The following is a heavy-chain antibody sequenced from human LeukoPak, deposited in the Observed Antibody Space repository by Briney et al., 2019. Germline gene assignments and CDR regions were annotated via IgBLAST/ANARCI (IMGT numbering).Heavy chain of an antibody. Sequence: SGPTLVNPTQTLTLTCSFSGFSLSSYGLGVGWIRQPPGKALEWLALIYWDDDKRYNPSLKSRLTITKDTSKNQVVLTMTDMDPVDTATYFCARRPYDSCSGDNCRFGAFAPWGQGTLVTVSS. CDR2: IYWDDDK. D-gene: IGHD2-15*01. V-gene: IGHV2-5*02. CDR3: ARRPYDSCSGDNCRFGAFAP. J-gene: IGHJ5*02. CDR1: GFSLSSYGLG.